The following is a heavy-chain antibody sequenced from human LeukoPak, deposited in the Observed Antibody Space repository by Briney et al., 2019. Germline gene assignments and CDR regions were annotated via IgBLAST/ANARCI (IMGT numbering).Heavy chain of an antibody. CDR3: ARTPPSSGWYGDYYYYYYMDV. Sequence: VASVKVYCKASGSTFSSYAISWVRQAPGLGLEWMGGIIPIFGTANFAQKFQGRVTITADESTSTAYMELSSLRSEDTAVYYCARTPPSSGWYGDYYYYYYMDVWGKGTTVTISS. CDR1: GSTFSSYA. J-gene: IGHJ6*03. CDR2: IIPIFGTA. D-gene: IGHD6-19*01. V-gene: IGHV1-69*13.